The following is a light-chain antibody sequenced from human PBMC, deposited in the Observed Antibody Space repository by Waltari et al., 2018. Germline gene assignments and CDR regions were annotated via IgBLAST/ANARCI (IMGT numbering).Light chain of an antibody. CDR1: QSVSRY. CDR2: ETA. Sequence: CRASQSVSRYLAWYQQKPGQAPRLLIYETAIRATGVPDRFGGSGSGTDFSLTISRLEPEDFAVYYCQKYGTLPATFGQGTKVQMK. V-gene: IGKV3-20*01. CDR3: QKYGTLPAT. J-gene: IGKJ1*01.